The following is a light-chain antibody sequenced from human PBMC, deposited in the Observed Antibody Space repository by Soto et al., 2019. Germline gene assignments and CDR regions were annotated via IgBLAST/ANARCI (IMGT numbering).Light chain of an antibody. V-gene: IGKV3-15*01. CDR3: QQYNNWPWT. CDR2: DAS. J-gene: IGKJ1*01. CDR1: QSVSSR. Sequence: EIVMTQSPATLSMARGERATLSCRASQSVSSRLAWYQRKPGQAPRLLIYDASTRATGIPARFSGSGSGADFTLTISSLQSEDFAIYYCQQYNNWPWTFGQGTKVDIK.